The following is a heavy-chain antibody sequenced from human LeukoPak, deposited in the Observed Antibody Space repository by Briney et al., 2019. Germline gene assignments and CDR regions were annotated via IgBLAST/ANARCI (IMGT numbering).Heavy chain of an antibody. CDR1: GFTFSSYA. Sequence: GGSLRLSCAASGFTFSSYAMHWVRQAPGKGLEWVAVISYDGSNKYYADSVKGRFTISRDNSKNTLYLQMNSLRAEDTAVYYCAKGRYYDSSGYFDYWGQGTLVTVSS. CDR2: ISYDGSNK. D-gene: IGHD3-22*01. J-gene: IGHJ4*02. V-gene: IGHV3-30*04. CDR3: AKGRYYDSSGYFDY.